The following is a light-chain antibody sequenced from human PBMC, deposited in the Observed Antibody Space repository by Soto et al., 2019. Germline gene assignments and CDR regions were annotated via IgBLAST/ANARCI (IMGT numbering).Light chain of an antibody. V-gene: IGKV1-5*01. CDR2: DAT. J-gene: IGKJ1*01. CDR1: QTISSS. CDR3: MQTLQTPWT. Sequence: DIQMTQSPSTLSASVGDRVTITCRASQTISSSLAWYQFRPGKAPKLLIFDATTLQTGVPSRFSGSGSGTDFTLKISRVEAEDVGVYYCMQTLQTPWTFGLGTKVEIK.